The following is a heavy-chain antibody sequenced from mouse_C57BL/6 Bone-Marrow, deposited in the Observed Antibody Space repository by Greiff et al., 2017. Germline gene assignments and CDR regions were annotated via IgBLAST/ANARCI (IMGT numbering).Heavy chain of an antibody. J-gene: IGHJ2*01. CDR3: ARDRY. CDR1: GFTFSSYA. V-gene: IGHV5-4*01. Sequence: EVHLVESGGGLVKPGGSLKLSCAASGFTFSSYAMSWVRQTPEKRLEWVATISDGGSYTYYPDNVKGRFTISRDNAKNNLYLQMSHLKSEDTAMYYCARDRYWGQGTTLTVSS. CDR2: ISDGGSYT.